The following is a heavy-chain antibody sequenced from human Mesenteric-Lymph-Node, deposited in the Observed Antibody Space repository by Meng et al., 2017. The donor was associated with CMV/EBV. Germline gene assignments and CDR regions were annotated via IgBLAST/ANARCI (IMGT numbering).Heavy chain of an antibody. J-gene: IGHJ4*02. V-gene: IGHV4-39*07. CDR2: INHSGST. CDR3: AREPHYYDSSGYYLSFDY. Sequence: SETLSLTCTVSGGSISSSSYYWGWIRQPPGKGLEWIGEINHSGSTNYNPSLKSRVTISVDTSKNQFSLKLSSVTAADTAVYYCAREPHYYDSSGYYLSFDYWGQGTLVTVSS. D-gene: IGHD3-22*01. CDR1: GGSISSSSYY.